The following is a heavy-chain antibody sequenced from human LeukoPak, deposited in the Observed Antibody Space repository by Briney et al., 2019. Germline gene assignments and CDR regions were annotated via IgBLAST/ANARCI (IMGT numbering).Heavy chain of an antibody. V-gene: IGHV3-7*01. CDR2: IKPDGSET. J-gene: IGHJ5*01. CDR1: GFIFSTNW. Sequence: PGGSLRLSCAASGFIFSTNWMSWFRQAPGKGLERVAHIKPDGSETYYVDSVKGRFTISRDNAKNSLYLQMYSPRADDTAVYYCATAVSVAGDSWGQGTLVTVSS. D-gene: IGHD6-19*01. CDR3: ATAVSVAGDS.